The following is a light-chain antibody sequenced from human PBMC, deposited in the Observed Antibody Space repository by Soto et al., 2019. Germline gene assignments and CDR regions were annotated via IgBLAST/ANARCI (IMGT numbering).Light chain of an antibody. CDR3: QQRVTWPGT. V-gene: IGKV3-11*01. CDR1: QNINNY. CDR2: DAS. J-gene: IGKJ4*01. Sequence: EIALTQSPATLSLSPGERATLSCRASQNINNYLAWYQQKPGQTPRLLIYDASTRATDIPARFSGSGSGTDFTLTISALEPEDFAVYYCQQRVTWPGTFGGGTKVEIK.